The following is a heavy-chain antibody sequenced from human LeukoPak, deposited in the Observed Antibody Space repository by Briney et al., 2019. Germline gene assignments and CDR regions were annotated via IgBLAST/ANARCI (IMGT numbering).Heavy chain of an antibody. J-gene: IGHJ3*02. CDR1: GGSISSSSYY. CDR2: IYYSGST. D-gene: IGHD3-22*01. Sequence: SETLSLTCTVSGGSISSSSYYWGWIRQPPGKGLEWIGSIYYSGSTYYNPSLKSRVTISVDTSKNQFSLKLSSVTAADTAVYYCSNAFGKFRPGIIYSGYYLDAFDIWGQGTMVTVSS. V-gene: IGHV4-39*01. CDR3: SNAFGKFRPGIIYSGYYLDAFDI.